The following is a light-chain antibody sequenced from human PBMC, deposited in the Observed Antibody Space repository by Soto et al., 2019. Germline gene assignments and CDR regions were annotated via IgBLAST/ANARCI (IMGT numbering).Light chain of an antibody. CDR2: DAS. CDR1: QSIGSW. V-gene: IGKV1-5*01. J-gene: IGKJ4*01. CDR3: QQYNSYSPEGLT. Sequence: DIQMTQDPSSLSVSVGYRVTIACRASQSIGSWLAWYQQKPGEAPKLLIYDASVLETGVPSRFSGFSSGTEFTLTISSLQPDDFATYFCQQYNSYSPEGLTFGGGTKVDIK.